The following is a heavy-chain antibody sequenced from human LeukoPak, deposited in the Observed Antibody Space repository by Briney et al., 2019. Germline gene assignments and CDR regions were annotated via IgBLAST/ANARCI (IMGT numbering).Heavy chain of an antibody. CDR3: TRAELLWFGDPFDY. Sequence: PGESLKISCKDSGYSFTNYWIGWVRQMPGKGLEWMGSIYPGDSDTRYSPSFEGQVTISADKSINSAYLQWSSLKASDTAMYYCTRAELLWFGDPFDYWDQGTLVTVSS. D-gene: IGHD3-10*01. V-gene: IGHV5-51*01. CDR1: GYSFTNYW. CDR2: IYPGDSDT. J-gene: IGHJ4*02.